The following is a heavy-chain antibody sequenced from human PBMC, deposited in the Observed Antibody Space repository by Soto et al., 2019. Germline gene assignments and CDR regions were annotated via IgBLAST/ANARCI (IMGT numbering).Heavy chain of an antibody. CDR1: GFTFSNYW. V-gene: IGHV3-74*01. CDR3: VRDSHGDY. J-gene: IGHJ4*02. Sequence: EVQLVESGGGLVQPGGSLRLSCAGSGFTFSNYWMHWVRQAPGKGLEWVSRIDHDGPTAYADSVRGRFTISRDNAENTLYLQMNSLRPEDMAVYYCVRDSHGDYWGQGTLVTVSS. CDR2: IDHDGPT.